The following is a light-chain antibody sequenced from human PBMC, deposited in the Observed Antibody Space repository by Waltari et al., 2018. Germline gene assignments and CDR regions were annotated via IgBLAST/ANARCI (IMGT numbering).Light chain of an antibody. V-gene: IGLV8-61*01. Sequence: QPVVTQAASLSVSPGGTVAHTCSLSSGSLSTASYATSYQQTPGQAPRTLVYKANARSSGVPDRFSGSILGNTAALTITGAQADDESDYYCALYMGSGIWVFGGGTRLTVL. CDR2: KAN. CDR3: ALYMGSGIWV. J-gene: IGLJ3*02. CDR1: SGSLSTASY.